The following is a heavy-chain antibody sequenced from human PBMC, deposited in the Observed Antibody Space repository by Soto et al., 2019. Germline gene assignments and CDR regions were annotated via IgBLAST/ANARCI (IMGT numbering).Heavy chain of an antibody. CDR1: GFTFSSYA. D-gene: IGHD3-10*01. V-gene: IGHV3-21*01. J-gene: IGHJ3*02. CDR3: ARDLYGSGSYSPPVAFDI. Sequence: GGSLRLSCSASGFTFSSYAMHWVRQAPGKGLEWVSSISSSSSYIYYADSVKGRFTISRDNAKNSLYLQMNSLRAEDTAVYYCARDLYGSGSYSPPVAFDIWGQGTMVTVSS. CDR2: ISSSSSYI.